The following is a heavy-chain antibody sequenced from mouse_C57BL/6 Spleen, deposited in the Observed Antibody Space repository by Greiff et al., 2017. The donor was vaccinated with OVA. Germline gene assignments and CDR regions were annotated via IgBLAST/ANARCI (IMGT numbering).Heavy chain of an antibody. CDR2: IDPSDSET. CDR3: ARPDSSGYVAWCAY. Sequence: QVQLQQPGAELVRPGSSVKLSCKASGYTFTSYWMHWVKQRPIQGHEWIGNIDPSDSETHYNQKFKDKATLTVDKSSSTAYMQLSSLTSEDAADYYCARPDSSGYVAWCAYWGQGTLVTVSA. J-gene: IGHJ3*01. V-gene: IGHV1-52*01. D-gene: IGHD3-2*02. CDR1: GYTFTSYW.